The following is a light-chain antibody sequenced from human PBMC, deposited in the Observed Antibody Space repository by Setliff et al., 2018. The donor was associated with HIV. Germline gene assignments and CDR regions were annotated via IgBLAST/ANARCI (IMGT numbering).Light chain of an antibody. CDR2: DVT. Sequence: QSVLTQPRSVSGSPGQSVTISCTGSSRDVGAYNHVSWYQQHPGKAPKLIVYDVTERPSGVPGRFSGSKSGNTASLTISGLQADDEADYFCCSYAGRDSFYVFATGTKVTVL. V-gene: IGLV2-11*01. CDR3: CSYAGRDSFYV. CDR1: SRDVGAYNH. J-gene: IGLJ1*01.